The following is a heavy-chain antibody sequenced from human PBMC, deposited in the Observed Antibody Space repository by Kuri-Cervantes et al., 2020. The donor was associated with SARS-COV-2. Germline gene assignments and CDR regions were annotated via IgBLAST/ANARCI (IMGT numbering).Heavy chain of an antibody. J-gene: IGHJ4*02. D-gene: IGHD6-6*01. CDR3: ARHGGSGSSLDY. CDR2: IYYTGST. Sequence: SETLSLTCTVSGGSIRSYYWSWIRQPPGKGLEWIGYIYYTGSTNYNPSLKSRVTMTIDTSKEQFSLNLSSVTAADTAVYYCARHGGSGSSLDYWGQGTLVTVSS. V-gene: IGHV4-59*01. CDR1: GGSIRSYY.